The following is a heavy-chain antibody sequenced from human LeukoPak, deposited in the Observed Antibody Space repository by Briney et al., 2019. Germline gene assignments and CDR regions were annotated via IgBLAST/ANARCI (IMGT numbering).Heavy chain of an antibody. V-gene: IGHV3-30*03. CDR3: ARDLTRTTDIDY. CDR2: ISSDGSNK. CDR1: GFTFSSYG. J-gene: IGHJ4*02. Sequence: GGSLRLSCAAFGFTFSSYGMHWVRQAPGKGLEWVAVISSDGSNKYYADSVKGRFTISRDNSKNSLYLQMNSLRDEDTAVYYCARDLTRTTDIDYWGQGTLSPSPQ. D-gene: IGHD1-7*01.